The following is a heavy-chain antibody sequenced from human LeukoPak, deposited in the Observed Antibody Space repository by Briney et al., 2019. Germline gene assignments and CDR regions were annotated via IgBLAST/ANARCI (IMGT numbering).Heavy chain of an antibody. J-gene: IGHJ4*02. D-gene: IGHD5-12*01. V-gene: IGHV1-69*04. CDR1: GYTFTSYA. Sequence: GASVKVSCKASGYTFTSYAISWVRQAPGQGLEWMGRIIPILGIANYAQKFQGRVTITADKSTSTAYMELSSLRSEDTAVYYCARDPYTGYADYWGQGTLVTVSS. CDR2: IIPILGIA. CDR3: ARDPYTGYADY.